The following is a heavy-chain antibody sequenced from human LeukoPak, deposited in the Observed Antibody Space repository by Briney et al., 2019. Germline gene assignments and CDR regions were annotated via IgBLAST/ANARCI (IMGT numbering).Heavy chain of an antibody. J-gene: IGHJ1*01. CDR1: GFTFDNYA. CDR3: ARDSQEFFQH. V-gene: IGHV3-43*02. CDR2: ISGDGGST. Sequence: GGSLRLSCAASGFTFDNYAIHWVRRAPGKGLEWGSLISGDGGSTYYADSMKGRFTISRDNSRTSLYRQMNSLRTEDTALYYCARDSQEFFQHWGQGTLVTVSS.